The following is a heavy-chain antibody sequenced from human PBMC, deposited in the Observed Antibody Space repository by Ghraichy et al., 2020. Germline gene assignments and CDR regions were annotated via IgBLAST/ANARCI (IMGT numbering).Heavy chain of an antibody. Sequence: ASVKVSCKATGYTLTSYDINWVRQATGQGLEWMGWMNPNSGKTGYAQKFRGRVTMTWNTSISTAYMELSNLRSEDTAVYYCARAHGLEWLVYNNDYGMDVWGQGTTVTVSS. J-gene: IGHJ6*02. CDR1: GYTLTSYD. CDR3: ARAHGLEWLVYNNDYGMDV. CDR2: MNPNSGKT. V-gene: IGHV1-8*01. D-gene: IGHD3-3*01.